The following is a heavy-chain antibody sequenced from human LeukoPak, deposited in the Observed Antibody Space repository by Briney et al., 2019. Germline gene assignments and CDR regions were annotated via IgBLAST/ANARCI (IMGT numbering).Heavy chain of an antibody. CDR1: GGSISSSSYY. CDR3: ARFVLAWGAFDI. J-gene: IGHJ3*02. CDR2: IYYSGSA. D-gene: IGHD3/OR15-3a*01. V-gene: IGHV4-61*01. Sequence: PSETLSLTCTVSGGSISSSSYYWSWIRQPPGKGLEWIGYIYYSGSANYNSSLKSRVTISADTSKNQFSLKLTSVTAADTAVYYCARFVLAWGAFDIWGQGTMVTVSS.